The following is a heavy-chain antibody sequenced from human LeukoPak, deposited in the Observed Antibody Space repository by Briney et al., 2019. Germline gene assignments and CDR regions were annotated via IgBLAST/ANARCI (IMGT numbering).Heavy chain of an antibody. CDR3: ARSLEKDYHGSGTYYMNNWFDP. J-gene: IGHJ5*02. CDR2: IWYDGTNK. CDR1: GFTFSSYG. D-gene: IGHD3-10*01. V-gene: IGHV3-33*01. Sequence: QPVRSLRLSCAASGFTFSSYGMHWVRQAPGKGLEWVAVIWYDGTNKYYGDSVKGRFTISRDTSKNTLYLQMNSLRAEDTAVYYCARSLEKDYHGSGTYYMNNWFDPWGQGTLVTVSS.